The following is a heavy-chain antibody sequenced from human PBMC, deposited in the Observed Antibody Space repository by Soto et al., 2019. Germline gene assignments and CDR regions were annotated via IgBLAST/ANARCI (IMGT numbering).Heavy chain of an antibody. CDR2: VYYSGTT. V-gene: IGHV4-61*05. CDR3: ARTTAVPNTLRSRYFFDY. Sequence: PSETLSLTCTVSGVSISNSSYYWGWIRRPPGKGLEWIGYVYYSGTTNYNPSLKSRVTISVDLSKNQFSLRLSSVTTADTALYYCARTTAVPNTLRSRYFFDYWGQGTLVTVSS. J-gene: IGHJ4*02. D-gene: IGHD4-17*01. CDR1: GVSISNSSYY.